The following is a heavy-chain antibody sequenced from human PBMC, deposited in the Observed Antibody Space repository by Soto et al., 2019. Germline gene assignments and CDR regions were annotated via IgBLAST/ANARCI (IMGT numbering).Heavy chain of an antibody. Sequence: GGSLRLSCAASGFTFSSYGMHWVRQAPGKGLEWVAVIWYDGSNKYYADSVKGRFTISRDNSKNTLYLQMNSLRAEDTAVYYCARTYYDFWSGSSDTLNWFDPWGQGTLVTVSS. CDR2: IWYDGSNK. CDR3: ARTYYDFWSGSSDTLNWFDP. CDR1: GFTFSSYG. D-gene: IGHD3-3*01. V-gene: IGHV3-33*01. J-gene: IGHJ5*02.